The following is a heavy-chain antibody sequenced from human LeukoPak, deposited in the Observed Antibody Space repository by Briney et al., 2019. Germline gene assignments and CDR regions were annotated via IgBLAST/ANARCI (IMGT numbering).Heavy chain of an antibody. CDR3: ARDPALEGTENYRDFGGVESVDAFDV. V-gene: IGHV1-69*17. CDR2: VIPMFDVT. CDR1: GGTFSSYA. Sequence: SVKVSCKASGGTFSSYALSWMRQAPGQGLEWMGRVIPMFDVTDYAQKFQGRVTITADTSTGTAYMELSSLTSDDTAMYYCARDPALEGTENYRDFGGVESVDAFDVWGQGTMVTVFS. J-gene: IGHJ3*01. D-gene: IGHD4-23*01.